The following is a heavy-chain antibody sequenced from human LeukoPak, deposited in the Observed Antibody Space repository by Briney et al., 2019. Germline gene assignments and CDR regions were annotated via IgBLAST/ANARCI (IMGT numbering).Heavy chain of an antibody. CDR2: TYYRSKWFY. Sequence: SRTLSLTCAISGDSVSSNSAAWNWIRQSPSRGLEWLGRTYYRSKWFYDYAISVKSRITISPDTSKNQFSLRLNSVTPEDTAVYYCARQTVLGNWFDPWGREPWSPSPQ. J-gene: IGHJ5*02. CDR3: ARQTVLGNWFDP. CDR1: GDSVSSNSAA. V-gene: IGHV6-1*01. D-gene: IGHD7-27*01.